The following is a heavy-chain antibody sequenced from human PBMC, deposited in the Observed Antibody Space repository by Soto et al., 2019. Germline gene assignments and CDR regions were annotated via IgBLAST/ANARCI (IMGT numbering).Heavy chain of an antibody. CDR2: ISYNGRTE. CDR1: GFTFNGYG. D-gene: IGHD3-16*01. V-gene: IGHV3-30*18. CDR3: ANPFQIGVYDYDVWFSDI. Sequence: QVQLVESGGGVVQPGRSLRLSCAASGFTFNGYGMHWVRQAPGKGLEWVAVISYNGRTEYYADSVKGRFTISRDNSSTTLDMQLDSLRAEDTAVYYCANPFQIGVYDYDVWFSDIVGCRTLVTVSS. J-gene: IGHJ2*01.